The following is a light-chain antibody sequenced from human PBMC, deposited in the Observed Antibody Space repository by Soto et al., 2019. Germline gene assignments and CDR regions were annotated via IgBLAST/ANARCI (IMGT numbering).Light chain of an antibody. CDR2: GAS. CDR3: QQYGSSPLLT. J-gene: IGKJ4*01. Sequence: EIVLTQSPGTLSLSPGERATLSCRASQSVSSSYLAWYQQTPGQAPRLLIYGASSRATGIPDRFSGSGSGTDFTLTISRLEPEDFAVYYCQQYGSSPLLTFGGGTKLEIK. CDR1: QSVSSSY. V-gene: IGKV3-20*01.